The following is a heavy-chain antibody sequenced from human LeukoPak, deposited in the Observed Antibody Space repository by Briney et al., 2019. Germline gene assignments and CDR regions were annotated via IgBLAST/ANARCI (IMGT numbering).Heavy chain of an antibody. CDR1: GFTFSTYE. CDR2: ISSGGSTK. D-gene: IGHD4/OR15-4a*01. CDR3: ARARGSDYNYSYMDV. Sequence: GGSLRLSCVAAGFTFSTYEMNWVRQAPGKGLEWVSHISSGGSTKYYTESVKGRFTISRDNAKNSLSLQMSSLRAEDTAVYYCARARGSDYNYSYMDVWGKGTTVTVSS. V-gene: IGHV3-48*03. J-gene: IGHJ6*03.